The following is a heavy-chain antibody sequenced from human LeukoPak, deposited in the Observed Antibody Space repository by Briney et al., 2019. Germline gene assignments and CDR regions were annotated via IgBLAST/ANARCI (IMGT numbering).Heavy chain of an antibody. J-gene: IGHJ4*02. V-gene: IGHV6-1*01. CDR3: ARVNLGSGWPVFEY. D-gene: IGHD6-19*01. CDR1: GDSVSSNSAA. Sequence: PSQTLSLTCAICGDSVSSNSAAWNWIRQSPSRGLEWLGRTYYRSKWFNDYAVSVKSRITMNPDTSKNQFSLHLNSVTPEDTAVYYCARVNLGSGWPVFEYWGQGTLVTVSS. CDR2: TYYRSKWFN.